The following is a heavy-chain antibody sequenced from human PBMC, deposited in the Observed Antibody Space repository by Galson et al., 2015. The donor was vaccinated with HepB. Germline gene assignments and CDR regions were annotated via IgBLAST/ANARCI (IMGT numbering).Heavy chain of an antibody. Sequence: SVKVSCKASGGTFSSYAISWVRQAPGQGLEWMGGIIPIFGTANYAQKFQGRVTITADESTSTAYMELSSLRSEDTAVYYCARGQDAARPILRYFDWYKYYYYGMDVWGQGTTVTVSS. D-gene: IGHD3-9*01. J-gene: IGHJ6*02. CDR2: IIPIFGTA. CDR1: GGTFSSYA. V-gene: IGHV1-69*13. CDR3: ARGQDAARPILRYFDWYKYYYYGMDV.